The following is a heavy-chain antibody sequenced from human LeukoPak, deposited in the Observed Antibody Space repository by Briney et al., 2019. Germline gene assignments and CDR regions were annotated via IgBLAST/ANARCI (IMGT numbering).Heavy chain of an antibody. CDR3: ARARDYYDSSGYSPAYYFDY. Sequence: SETLSLTCAVYGGSFSGYYWSWIRQPPGKGLEWIGEINHSGSTNYNPSLKSRVTISVDTSKNQFSLKLSSVTAADTAVYYCARARDYYDSSGYSPAYYFDYWGQGTLVTVSS. J-gene: IGHJ4*02. D-gene: IGHD3-22*01. V-gene: IGHV4-34*01. CDR1: GGSFSGYY. CDR2: INHSGST.